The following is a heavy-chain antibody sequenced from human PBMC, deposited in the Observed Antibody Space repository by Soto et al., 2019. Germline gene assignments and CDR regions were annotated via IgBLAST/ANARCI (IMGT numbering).Heavy chain of an antibody. Sequence: QVQLVQSRAEVKNPGASVKVSCKASGYSFTRYGIAWARQAPGQGLEWMGWINTYNGNTNYAQNLQGRVTLTTDTSTSTAYRELTRLRSNDKAIYYCAMVDVYVTPSPQDVWGKGTTVIVSS. D-gene: IGHD3-16*01. CDR1: GYSFTRYG. CDR3: AMVDVYVTPSPQDV. J-gene: IGHJ6*04. V-gene: IGHV1-18*01. CDR2: INTYNGNT.